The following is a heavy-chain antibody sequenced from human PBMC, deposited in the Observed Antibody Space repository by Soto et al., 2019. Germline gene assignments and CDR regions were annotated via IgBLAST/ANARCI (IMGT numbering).Heavy chain of an antibody. CDR2: IYSSGST. D-gene: IGHD3-3*01. J-gene: IGHJ5*02. V-gene: IGHV4-4*07. CDR1: GGAINSYY. Sequence: SETLSLTCTVSGGAINSYYWTWIRQPAGKGLEWIGRIYSSGSTKYNPPLQSRVTMSLDTSKNQFSLRLTSVTAADTAVYYCARGQRFSDWFDPWGQGTLVTVS. CDR3: ARGQRFSDWFDP.